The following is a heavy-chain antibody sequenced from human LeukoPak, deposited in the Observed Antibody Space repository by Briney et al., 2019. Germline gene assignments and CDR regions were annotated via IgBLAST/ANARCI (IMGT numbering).Heavy chain of an antibody. CDR1: GFTFSSYA. J-gene: IGHJ4*02. Sequence: GGSLRLPCAASGFTFSSYAMSWVRQAPGKGLEWVSAISGSGGSTYYADSVKGRFTISRDNSKNTLYLQMNSLRAEDTAVYYCAKVPGDIVVVPAAIPYFDYWGQGTLVTVSS. D-gene: IGHD2-2*01. CDR3: AKVPGDIVVVPAAIPYFDY. CDR2: ISGSGGST. V-gene: IGHV3-23*01.